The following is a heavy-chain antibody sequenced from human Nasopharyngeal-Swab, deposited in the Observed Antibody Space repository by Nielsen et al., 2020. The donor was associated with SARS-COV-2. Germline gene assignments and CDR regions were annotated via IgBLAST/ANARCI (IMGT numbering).Heavy chain of an antibody. CDR1: GGSISTYY. CDR2: VYHSGST. Sequence: SQTLSLTCTVSGGSISTYYWSWIRQPPGKGLEWIGYVYHSGSTDYNLSLKSRVTISVDTSKNQFSLKLSSVTAADTAVYYCARYNILTGWGYWGQGTLVTVSS. J-gene: IGHJ4*02. V-gene: IGHV4-59*01. D-gene: IGHD3-9*01. CDR3: ARYNILTGWGY.